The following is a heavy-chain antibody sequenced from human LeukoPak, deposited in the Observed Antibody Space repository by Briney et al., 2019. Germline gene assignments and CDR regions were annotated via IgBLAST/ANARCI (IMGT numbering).Heavy chain of an antibody. V-gene: IGHV1-18*01. Sequence: ASVKVSCTASGYTFTSYGITWVRQDPGQGLEWMGWISANNGDTNYAQTFQGRVTMSTDTSTSTLYMELRSLRLDDTAVYYCARVMVRGVNWFDPWGQGTLVTVSS. CDR3: ARVMVRGVNWFDP. CDR1: GYTFTSYG. CDR2: ISANNGDT. J-gene: IGHJ5*02. D-gene: IGHD3-10*01.